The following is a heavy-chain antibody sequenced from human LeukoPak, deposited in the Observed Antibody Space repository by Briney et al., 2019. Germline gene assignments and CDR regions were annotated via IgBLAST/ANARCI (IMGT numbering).Heavy chain of an antibody. CDR3: ARGPVSSPGFDP. CDR1: GYTFTSYG. D-gene: IGHD1-14*01. CDR2: MNPNSGNT. J-gene: IGHJ5*02. V-gene: IGHV1-8*03. Sequence: ASVKVSCKASGYTFTSYGISWVRQAPGQGLEWMGWMNPNSGNTGYAQKFQGRVTITRNTSISTAYMELSSLRSEDTAVYYCARGPVSSPGFDPWGQGTLVTVSS.